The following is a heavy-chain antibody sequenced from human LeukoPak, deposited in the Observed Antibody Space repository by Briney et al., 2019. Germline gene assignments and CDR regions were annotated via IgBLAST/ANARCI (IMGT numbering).Heavy chain of an antibody. Sequence: GGSLRLSCAASGFTFSSYAMHWVRQAPGKGLEWVTFIRYDGSNKYYAVSVKGRFTISRDNSKNTLYLQMNSLRAEDTAVYYCAKDRWKNPQAVPFDYWGQGTLVTVSS. D-gene: IGHD6-19*01. V-gene: IGHV3-30*02. J-gene: IGHJ4*02. CDR2: IRYDGSNK. CDR3: AKDRWKNPQAVPFDY. CDR1: GFTFSSYA.